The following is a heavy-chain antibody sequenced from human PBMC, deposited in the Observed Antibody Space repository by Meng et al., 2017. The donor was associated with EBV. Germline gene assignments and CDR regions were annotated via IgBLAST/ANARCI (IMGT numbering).Heavy chain of an antibody. CDR2: LIPMSDAP. J-gene: IGHJ4*02. V-gene: IGHV1-69*01. CDR3: ASESGRGFTPDY. D-gene: IGHD3-10*01. CDR1: GGTFRGDA. Sequence: QVQLVQSGGEVKKPGAPVKVSCKTSGGTFRGDAVSWVRQAPGQGLEWMGGLIPMSDAPHYAQKFQGRVTMTADESTNTHYMDLSGLRFEDTAVYYCASESGRGFTPDYWGQGTLVTVSS.